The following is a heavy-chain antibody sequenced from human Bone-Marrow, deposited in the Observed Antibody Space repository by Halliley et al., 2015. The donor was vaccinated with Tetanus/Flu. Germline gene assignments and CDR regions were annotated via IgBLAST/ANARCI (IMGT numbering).Heavy chain of an antibody. CDR3: ARTPDGNTTFFLPDWFDP. V-gene: IGHV4-59*01. Sequence: TLSLTCTVSGGSISRFYWSWIRQSPGKGLEWIGYIYYSGATNYNPSLKSRVTISLDTSNNQFSLRLNSVTAADTAVYYCARTPDGNTTFFLPDWFDPWGQGTLVTVSS. CDR1: GGSISRFY. CDR2: IYYSGAT. D-gene: IGHD2-2*01. J-gene: IGHJ5*02.